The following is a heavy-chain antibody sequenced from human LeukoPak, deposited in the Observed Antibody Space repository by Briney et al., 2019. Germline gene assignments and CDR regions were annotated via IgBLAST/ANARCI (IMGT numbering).Heavy chain of an antibody. CDR3: AKHAVYGISGYFDF. V-gene: IGHV3-30*04. Sequence: PGGSLRLSCAASGFTFSSYAMHWGRPAPGEGLEWVAVISYEGSNKYNADSVKGRFTLSTDNSKNTLCLQKYSLRDEGTDLYICAKHAVYGISGYFDFWGQGTLVTVSS. CDR2: ISYEGSNK. CDR1: GFTFSSYA. J-gene: IGHJ4*02. D-gene: IGHD3-22*01.